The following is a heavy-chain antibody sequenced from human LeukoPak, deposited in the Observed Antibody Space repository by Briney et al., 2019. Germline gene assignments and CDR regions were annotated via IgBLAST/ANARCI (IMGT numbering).Heavy chain of an antibody. V-gene: IGHV4-30-4*01. CDR2: IYYRGST. J-gene: IGHJ4*02. CDR1: TRSISSGDYY. CDR3: ARVVVMRGRWFDY. D-gene: IGHD3-22*01. Sequence: SQTLSLTCHVSTRSISSGDYYWSWLRQTPGKGLEWTAYIYYRGSTYYNPCLKSRVTISVDTSKNQFSLKLSSVTAADTAVYYCARVVVMRGRWFDYWGQGTLVTVSS.